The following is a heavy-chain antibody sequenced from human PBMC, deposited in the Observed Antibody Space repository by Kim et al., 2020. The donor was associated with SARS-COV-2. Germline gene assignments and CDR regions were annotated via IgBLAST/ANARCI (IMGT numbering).Heavy chain of an antibody. D-gene: IGHD3-10*01. CDR3: ARVRMEVLWFGEPKIKCFDY. CDR2: IYYSGST. J-gene: IGHJ4*02. CDR1: GGSISSGGYY. Sequence: SETLSLTCTVSGGSISSGGYYWSWIRQHPGKGLEWIGYIYYSGSTYYNPSLKSRVTISVDTSKNQFSLKLSSVTAADTAVYYCARVRMEVLWFGEPKIKCFDYWGQGTLVTVSS. V-gene: IGHV4-31*03.